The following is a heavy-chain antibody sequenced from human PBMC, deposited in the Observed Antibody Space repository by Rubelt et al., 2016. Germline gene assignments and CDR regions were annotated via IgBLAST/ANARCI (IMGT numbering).Heavy chain of an antibody. CDR1: GYSISSGYY. CDR2: IYHSGST. CDR3: ARDHSSGWYLEGFFDY. D-gene: IGHD6-19*01. Sequence: QVQLQESGPGLVKPSETLSLTCTVSGYSISSGYYWGWIRQPPGKGLEWIGSIYHSGSTYDTPSLKSRVTISVYTSKNQFSLKLSSVTAADTAVYYCARDHSSGWYLEGFFDYWGQGTLVTVSS. J-gene: IGHJ4*02. V-gene: IGHV4-38-2*02.